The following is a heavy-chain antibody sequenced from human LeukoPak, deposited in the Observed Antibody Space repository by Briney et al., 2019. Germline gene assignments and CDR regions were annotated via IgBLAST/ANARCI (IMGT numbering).Heavy chain of an antibody. CDR1: GFTFSSYA. CDR2: MSFDGSNK. D-gene: IGHD3-3*01. V-gene: IGHV3-30-3*01. Sequence: PGGSLRLSCAGSGFTFSSYAMHWVRQAPGKGLEWVAVMSFDGSNKSYADSVKGRFTISRDNSKNTLYLQMNSLRAEDTAVYYCARDLRYDFWSGYFSWGATYYYYGMDVWGQGTTVTVSS. J-gene: IGHJ6*02. CDR3: ARDLRYDFWSGYFSWGATYYYYGMDV.